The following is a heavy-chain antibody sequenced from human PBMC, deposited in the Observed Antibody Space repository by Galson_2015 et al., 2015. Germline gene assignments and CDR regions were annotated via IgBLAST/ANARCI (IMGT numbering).Heavy chain of an antibody. V-gene: IGHV1-18*01. J-gene: IGHJ4*02. CDR2: INAYNGKT. CDR1: GYTFTSYS. Sequence: SVKVSCKASGYTFTSYSISWVRQAPGQGLGLEWVGWINAYNGKTNYAQNLQGRVTMTTDTSTSTAYMELRSLRSDDTAIYYCARDLTIFGVLISDYWGQGTLVTVSS. CDR3: ARDLTIFGVLISDY. D-gene: IGHD3-3*01.